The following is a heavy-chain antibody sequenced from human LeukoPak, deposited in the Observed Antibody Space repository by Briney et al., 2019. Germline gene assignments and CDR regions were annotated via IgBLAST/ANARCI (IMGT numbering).Heavy chain of an antibody. CDR2: ISRSSRHV. J-gene: IGHJ1*01. CDR3: VRDLMGSGSTTAYLHH. V-gene: IGHV3-21*01. D-gene: IGHD1-1*01. CDR1: GFTFSDYS. Sequence: NTGGSLRLSCAASGFTFSDYSMNWVRQAPGKGLEWVSSISRSSRHVYYAGSVKGRFTISRDNAKNSLYLQMNSLRAEDMAVYFCVRDLMGSGSTTAYLHHWGQGTLVTVSS.